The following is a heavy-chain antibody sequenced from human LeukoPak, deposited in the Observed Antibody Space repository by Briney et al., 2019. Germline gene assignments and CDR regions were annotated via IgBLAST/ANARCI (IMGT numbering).Heavy chain of an antibody. D-gene: IGHD6-13*01. Sequence: ASVKVSCKVSGYTLTELSMHWVRQAPGKGLEWMGGFDPEDGETIYAQKFQGRVTMTEDTSTDTAYMELSSLRSEDTPVYYCATAGIAAAGTLDYWGQGTLVTVSS. CDR2: FDPEDGET. CDR3: ATAGIAAAGTLDY. J-gene: IGHJ4*02. V-gene: IGHV1-24*01. CDR1: GYTLTELS.